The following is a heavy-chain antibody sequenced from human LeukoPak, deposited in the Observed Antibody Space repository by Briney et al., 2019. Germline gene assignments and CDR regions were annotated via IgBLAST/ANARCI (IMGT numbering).Heavy chain of an antibody. CDR1: GYTFTSYA. J-gene: IGHJ4*02. CDR3: ARVDPAMGRDYYFDW. Sequence: ASVKVSCKASGYTFTSYAMNWVRQAPGQGLEWMGWINPDNGGTKYAQKFRGRVTMTSDTSISTAYMDLSRLTSDDTAMYYCARVDPAMGRDYYFDWWGQGTLVTVSS. CDR2: INPDNGGT. V-gene: IGHV1-2*02. D-gene: IGHD3-10*01.